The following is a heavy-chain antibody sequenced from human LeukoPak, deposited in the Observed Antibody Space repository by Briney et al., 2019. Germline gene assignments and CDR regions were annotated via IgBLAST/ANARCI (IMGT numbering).Heavy chain of an antibody. Sequence: SETLSLTCTVSGGSISSYYWSWIRQPPGKGLEWIGYIYYSGSTNYNPSLKSRVTISVDTSKNQFSLKLSSVTAADTAVYYCARGLLGIGFDPWGQGTLVTVSS. D-gene: IGHD3-10*01. V-gene: IGHV4-59*01. CDR2: IYYSGST. CDR1: GGSISSYY. CDR3: ARGLLGIGFDP. J-gene: IGHJ5*02.